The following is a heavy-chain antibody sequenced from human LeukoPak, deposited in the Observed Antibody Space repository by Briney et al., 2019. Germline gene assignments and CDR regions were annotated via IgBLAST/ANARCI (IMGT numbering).Heavy chain of an antibody. Sequence: PSQTLSLTCTVSGGSISSGGYYWSWIRQHPGKGLEWIGCIYYSGSTYYNPSLKSRVTISVDTSKNQFSLKLSSVTAADTAVYYCARDFWSGYPSYYYYMDVWGKGTTVTVSS. J-gene: IGHJ6*03. CDR2: IYYSGST. CDR3: ARDFWSGYPSYYYYMDV. V-gene: IGHV4-31*03. CDR1: GGSISSGGYY. D-gene: IGHD3-3*01.